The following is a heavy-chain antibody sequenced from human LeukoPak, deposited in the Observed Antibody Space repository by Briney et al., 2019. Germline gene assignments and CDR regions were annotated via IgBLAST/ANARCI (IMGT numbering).Heavy chain of an antibody. D-gene: IGHD2-21*02. CDR2: IIPIFGTA. J-gene: IGHJ4*02. CDR3: ARESEASDVCGGDCYALDY. V-gene: IGHV1-69*05. CDR1: GGTFSSYA. Sequence: GASVKVSCKASGGTFSSYAISWVRQAPGQGLEWMGRIIPIFGTANYAQKFQGRVTITTDESTSTAYTELSSLRPEDTAVYYCARESEASDVCGGDCYALDYWGQGTLVTVSS.